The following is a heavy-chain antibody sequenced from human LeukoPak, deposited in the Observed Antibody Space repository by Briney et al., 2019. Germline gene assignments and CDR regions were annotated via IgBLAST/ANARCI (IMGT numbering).Heavy chain of an antibody. J-gene: IGHJ4*02. CDR1: GYSLNAYY. CDR2: INPSSGDT. CDR3: ARGLGLDY. D-gene: IGHD4-11*01. V-gene: IGHV1-2*02. Sequence: GASVTVSCKASGYSLNAYYMHWVGQAPGQGREGMGWINPSSGDTKYAQKFQGRVTMARDTSISTTYMELSRLTSDDTAVYYCARGLGLDYWGQGTLVTVSS.